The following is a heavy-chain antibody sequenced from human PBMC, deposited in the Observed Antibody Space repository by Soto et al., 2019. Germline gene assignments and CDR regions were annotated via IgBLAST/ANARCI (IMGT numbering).Heavy chain of an antibody. Sequence: QITLKESGPTLVKPTQTLTLTCTFSGFSLTTSGVAVGWIRQPPGKALGWLALIYWDDDRRYSPSLMGRLTITQDTSKNQVVLTMTNMDPVDTGTYYCAHCIAGNDAFDIWGQGTMVTVSS. D-gene: IGHD6-13*01. CDR3: AHCIAGNDAFDI. CDR1: GFSLTTSGVA. V-gene: IGHV2-5*02. J-gene: IGHJ3*02. CDR2: IYWDDDR.